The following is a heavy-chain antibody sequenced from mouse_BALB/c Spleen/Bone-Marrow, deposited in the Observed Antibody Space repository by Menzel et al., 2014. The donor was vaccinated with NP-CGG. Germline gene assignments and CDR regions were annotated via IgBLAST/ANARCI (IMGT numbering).Heavy chain of an antibody. J-gene: IGHJ4*01. V-gene: IGHV1-9*01. Sequence: VKLLESGAELMKPGASVKISCKATGYTFSSYWIEWVKQRPGHGLEWIGEILPGSGSTNYNEKFKGKATFTADTSSNTAYMQLSSLTSEDSAVYYCARKGYRDYYAMDYWGQGTSVTVSS. CDR3: ARKGYRDYYAMDY. CDR1: GYTFSSYW. CDR2: ILPGSGST. D-gene: IGHD2-2*01.